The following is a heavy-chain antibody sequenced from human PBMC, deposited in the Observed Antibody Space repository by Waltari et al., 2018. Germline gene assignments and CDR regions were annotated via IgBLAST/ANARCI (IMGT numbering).Heavy chain of an antibody. V-gene: IGHV1-2*02. CDR3: ARDGDIVVVPAAFYYYYYYMDV. D-gene: IGHD2-2*01. J-gene: IGHJ6*03. CDR2: INPNSGGT. CDR1: GYTFTGYY. Sequence: QVQLVQSGAEVKKPGASVKVSCKASGYTFTGYYMHWVRQAPGQGLEWMGWINPNSGGTNYAQKFQGRVTMTRDTSISTAYMELSRLRSDDTAVYYCARDGDIVVVPAAFYYYYYYMDVWGKGTTVTVSS.